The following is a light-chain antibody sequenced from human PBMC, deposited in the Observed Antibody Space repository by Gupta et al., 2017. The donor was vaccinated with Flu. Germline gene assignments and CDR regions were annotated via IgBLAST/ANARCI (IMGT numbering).Light chain of an antibody. CDR3: QPYDNLPSRT. V-gene: IGKV1-33*01. Sequence: DIPVTTSTSSLSASVGDRVTITCQASQDISNYLKWYQQKPGKAPKLLINDASNLKTGVPSRVSGSGSGTDFTFPISRLQPEDIATYYCQPYDNLPSRTFVEGTKVEIK. CDR2: DAS. CDR1: QDISNY. J-gene: IGKJ4*02.